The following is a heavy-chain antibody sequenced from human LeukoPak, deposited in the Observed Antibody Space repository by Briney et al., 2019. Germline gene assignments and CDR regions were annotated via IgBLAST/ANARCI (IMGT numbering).Heavy chain of an antibody. CDR1: GYTFTNYG. J-gene: IGHJ3*02. CDR3: ASSFCSGGSCYAFDI. CDR2: IIPILGIA. D-gene: IGHD2-15*01. V-gene: IGHV1-69*04. Sequence: SVKVSCKASGYTFTNYGITWVRQAPGQGLEWMGRIIPILGIANYAQKFQGRVTITADKSTSTAYMELSSLRSEDTAVYYCASSFCSGGSCYAFDIWGQGTMVTVSS.